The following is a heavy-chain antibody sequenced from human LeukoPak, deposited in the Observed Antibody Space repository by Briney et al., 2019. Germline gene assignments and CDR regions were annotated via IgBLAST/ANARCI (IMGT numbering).Heavy chain of an antibody. CDR1: GYTFTDYF. J-gene: IGHJ3*02. V-gene: IGHV1-2*02. CDR2: MDPNSGFT. Sequence: ASVKVSCKASGYTFTDYFIHWVRQAPGQGPELMGWMDPNSGFTNYAQKFQGRFTMTRDTSSSTAYMELSGLTSNDTVVYVCVRETSGTVAFDMWGRGTTVTLS. CDR3: VRETSGTVAFDM. D-gene: IGHD4-17*01.